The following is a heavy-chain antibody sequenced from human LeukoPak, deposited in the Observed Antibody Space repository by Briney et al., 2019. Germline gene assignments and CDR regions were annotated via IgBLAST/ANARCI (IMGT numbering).Heavy chain of an antibody. Sequence: GGSLRLSCAASRVTFSSYSMNGVRQAPGKGLEWVSYISSYSGTISYADSVKGRFAISRDNAKNSLYLQMNSLRDEDTAIYYCAREMGYWGQGTLVTVSS. D-gene: IGHD5-24*01. CDR3: AREMGY. V-gene: IGHV3-48*02. CDR2: ISSYSGTI. CDR1: RVTFSSYS. J-gene: IGHJ4*02.